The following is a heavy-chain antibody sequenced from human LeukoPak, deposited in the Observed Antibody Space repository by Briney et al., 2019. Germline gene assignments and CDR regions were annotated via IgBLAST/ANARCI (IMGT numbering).Heavy chain of an antibody. Sequence: ASVKVSFKASGYTFTIYGISWVRQAPGQGREWMGWISAYNGNTNYAQKLQGRVTMTTDTSTSTAYMELRSLRSDDTAVYYCARVTSSSWDLYYYYGMDVWGQGTTVTVSS. CDR1: GYTFTIYG. CDR3: ARVTSSSWDLYYYYGMDV. J-gene: IGHJ6*02. CDR2: ISAYNGNT. V-gene: IGHV1-18*01. D-gene: IGHD6-13*01.